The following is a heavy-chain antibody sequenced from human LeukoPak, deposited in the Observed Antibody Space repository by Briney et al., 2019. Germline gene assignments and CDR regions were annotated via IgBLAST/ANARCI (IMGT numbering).Heavy chain of an antibody. CDR1: GGSISSSSYY. D-gene: IGHD2-2*01. CDR3: ARRGYCSSTSCYEYWFDP. J-gene: IGHJ5*02. V-gene: IGHV4-39*01. CDR2: IYYSGST. Sequence: PSETLSLTCTVSGGSISSSSYYWGWIRQPPGKGLEGIGIIYYSGSTYYNPSLKSRLTISVDTSKNQFSLKLSSVTATDTAVYYCARRGYCSSTSCYEYWFDPWGQGTLATVSS.